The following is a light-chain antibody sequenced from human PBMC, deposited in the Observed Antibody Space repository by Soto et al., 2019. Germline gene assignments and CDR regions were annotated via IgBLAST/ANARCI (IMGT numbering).Light chain of an antibody. V-gene: IGKV3-20*01. CDR3: QQYGTSPYT. J-gene: IGKJ2*01. CDR2: GAS. Sequence: EIVLTQSPGTLPLSPGERATLSCRASQSVSSSYLAWYQHKPGQTPRLLIYGASSRATGIPDRFSGSGSGTDFTLTISRLQPEDIALYYCQQYGTSPYTFGQGTKLEIK. CDR1: QSVSSSY.